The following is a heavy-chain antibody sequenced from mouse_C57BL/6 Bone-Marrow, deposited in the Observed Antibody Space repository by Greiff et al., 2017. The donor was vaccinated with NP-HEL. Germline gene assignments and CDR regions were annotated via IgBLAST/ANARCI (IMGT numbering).Heavy chain of an antibody. D-gene: IGHD3-1*01. CDR1: GYAFSSSW. CDR2: IYPGDGDT. J-gene: IGHJ4*01. CDR3: ARSARYYYAMDY. V-gene: IGHV1-82*01. Sequence: QVQLKESGPELVKPGASVKISCKASGYAFSSSWMNWVKQRPGKGLEWIGRIYPGDGDTNYTGKFKGKATLTADKSSSTAYMQLSSLTSEDSAVYFCARSARYYYAMDYWGQGTSVTVSS.